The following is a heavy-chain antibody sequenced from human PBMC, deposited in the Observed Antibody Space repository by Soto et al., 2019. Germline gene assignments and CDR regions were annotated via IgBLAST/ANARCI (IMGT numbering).Heavy chain of an antibody. V-gene: IGHV1-69*02. CDR1: GGTFSSYT. D-gene: IGHD6-19*01. CDR2: IIPILGIA. J-gene: IGHJ4*02. Sequence: QVQLVQSGAEVKKPGSSVKVSCKASGGTFSSYTIIWVRQAPGQGLEWMGRIIPILGIANYAQKFQGRVTITADKSTSTAYMELSSLRSEDTAVYYCARSPVAGTDFDYWGQGTLVTVS. CDR3: ARSPVAGTDFDY.